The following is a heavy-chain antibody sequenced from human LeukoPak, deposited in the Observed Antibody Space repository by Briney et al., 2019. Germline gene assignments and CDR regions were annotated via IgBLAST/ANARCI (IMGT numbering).Heavy chain of an antibody. CDR2: ISYDGSNK. J-gene: IGHJ4*02. D-gene: IGHD6-19*01. CDR3: ARGTVAGTD. CDR1: GFTFSSYA. Sequence: PGRSLRLSCAASGFTFSSYAMHWVRQAPGKGLEWVAVISYDGSNKHYADSVKGRFTISRDNSKNTLYLQMNSLRAEDTAVYYCARGTVAGTDWGQGTLVTVSS. V-gene: IGHV3-30-3*01.